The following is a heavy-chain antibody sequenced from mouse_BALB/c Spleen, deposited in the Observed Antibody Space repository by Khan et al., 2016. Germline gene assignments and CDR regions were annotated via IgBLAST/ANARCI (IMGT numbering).Heavy chain of an antibody. CDR3: ARRDYGSSYKGFAY. CDR2: ISSGGSYT. CDR1: GFAFSSYD. V-gene: IGHV5-9*02. Sequence: EVELVESGGGLVKPGGSLKLSCAASGFAFSSYDMSWVRQTPEKRLEWVATISSGGSYTYYPDSVKGRFTISRDNARNTLYLQMSSLRSEDTALYYCARRDYGSSYKGFAYWGQGTLDTVSA. J-gene: IGHJ3*01. D-gene: IGHD1-1*01.